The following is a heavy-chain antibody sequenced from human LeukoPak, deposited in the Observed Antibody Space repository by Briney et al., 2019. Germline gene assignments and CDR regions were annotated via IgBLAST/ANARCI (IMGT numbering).Heavy chain of an antibody. Sequence: GGSLRLSCAASGFTFSTYWMHWVRQAPGQGPVWVSRISLDGSTTTYADSVRGRFSISRDNAKNTLYMQMNSLRVDDTAVYYCVRGSSTWSPLGDYWGQGTLVTVST. CDR3: VRGSSTWSPLGDY. D-gene: IGHD6-13*01. CDR1: GFTFSTYW. CDR2: ISLDGSTT. V-gene: IGHV3-74*01. J-gene: IGHJ4*02.